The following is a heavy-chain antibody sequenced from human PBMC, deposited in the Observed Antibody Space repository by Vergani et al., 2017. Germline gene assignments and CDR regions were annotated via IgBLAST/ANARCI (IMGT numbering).Heavy chain of an antibody. CDR1: GGSISSSSYY. V-gene: IGHV4-39*01. CDR2: IYYSGST. D-gene: IGHD1-14*01. J-gene: IGHJ4*02. CDR3: ASDRSPQYRIFDY. Sequence: QLQLQESGPGLVKPSETLSLTCTVSGGSISSSSYYWGWIRQPPGKGLEWIGSIYYSGSTYYNPSLKSRVTISVDTSKNQFSLKRSSVTAADTAVYYCASDRSPQYRIFDYWGQGTLVTVSS.